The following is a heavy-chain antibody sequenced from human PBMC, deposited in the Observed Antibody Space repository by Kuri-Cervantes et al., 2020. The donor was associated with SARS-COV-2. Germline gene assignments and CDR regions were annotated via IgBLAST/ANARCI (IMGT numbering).Heavy chain of an antibody. D-gene: IGHD4-23*01. V-gene: IGHV3-23*01. CDR2: ISGSGGST. CDR3: TSRDYGGNLYYFDY. Sequence: GGSLRLSCAASGFTFSSYAMSWVRQAPGKGLEWVSAISGSGGSTYYADSVKGRFTISRDNSKNTLYLQMNSLRAEDTAVYYCTSRDYGGNLYYFDYWGQGTLVTVSS. J-gene: IGHJ4*02. CDR1: GFTFSSYA.